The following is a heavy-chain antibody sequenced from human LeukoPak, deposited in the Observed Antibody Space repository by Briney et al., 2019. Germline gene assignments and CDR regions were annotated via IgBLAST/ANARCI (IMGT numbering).Heavy chain of an antibody. D-gene: IGHD6-19*01. J-gene: IGHJ4*02. CDR3: ATGYSSGWYGRLDY. CDR1: GFTFSSYG. V-gene: IGHV3-30*02. CDR2: IRYDGSNK. Sequence: GGSLRLSCAASGFTFSSYGMHWVRQAPGKGLEWVAFIRYDGSNKYYADSVKARFTLSRDNSKNTMYLQMNTLRAEDTAVYYCATGYSSGWYGRLDYWGQGTLVTVSS.